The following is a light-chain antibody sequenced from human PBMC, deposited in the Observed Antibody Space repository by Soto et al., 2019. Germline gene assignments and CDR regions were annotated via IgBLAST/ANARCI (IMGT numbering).Light chain of an antibody. V-gene: IGKV2-28*01. CDR3: MQARQTPQT. CDR2: LSS. CDR1: QSLLHTNGHNY. J-gene: IGKJ1*01. Sequence: IAVTQSPLYLPVTPGEPASISCRSNQSLLHTNGHNYLYWYLQRPGQSPQLLIHLSSNRASGVXDXXXXXXXXXXXXLKISRVEAEDVGVYYCMQARQTPQTFGQGTKVDIK.